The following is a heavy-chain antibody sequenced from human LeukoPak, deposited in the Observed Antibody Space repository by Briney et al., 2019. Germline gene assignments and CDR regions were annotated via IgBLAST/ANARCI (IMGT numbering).Heavy chain of an antibody. J-gene: IGHJ4*02. D-gene: IGHD1-26*01. V-gene: IGHV4-39*01. Sequence: SETLSLTCTVSGGSISSYYWSWIRQTPGKGLEWIGSIYYSGSTFYSPSLKSRVTISVDTSKNQFSLKLSSVTAADTAVYYCASLRERSYYARGFDYWGQGTLVTVSS. CDR3: ASLRERSYYARGFDY. CDR1: GGSISSYY. CDR2: IYYSGST.